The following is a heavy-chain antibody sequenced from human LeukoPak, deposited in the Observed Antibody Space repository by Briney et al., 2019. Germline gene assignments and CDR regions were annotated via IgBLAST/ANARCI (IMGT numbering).Heavy chain of an antibody. Sequence: NPSETLSLTCTVSGGSISSYYWSWIRQPPGRGLEWIGHIYYSGSNNYNPSLKSRVTISVDTSKNQFSLKLSSVTAADTAVYYCARAPGGCYSSSCLDYWGQGTLVTVSS. CDR3: ARAPGGCYSSSCLDY. CDR2: IYYSGSN. CDR1: GGSISSYY. V-gene: IGHV4-59*01. J-gene: IGHJ4*02. D-gene: IGHD6-13*01.